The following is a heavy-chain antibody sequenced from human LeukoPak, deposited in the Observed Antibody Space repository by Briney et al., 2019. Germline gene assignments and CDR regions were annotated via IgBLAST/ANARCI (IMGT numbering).Heavy chain of an antibody. CDR1: GGSFSGYY. J-gene: IGHJ4*02. CDR3: AXXXXAAAKGGRYFDQ. D-gene: IGHD6-25*01. CDR2: IYYSGST. V-gene: IGHV4-34*01. Sequence: SETLSLTCAVYGGSFSGYYWSWIRQPPGKGLEWIGNIYYSGSTYYNPSLKSRVTISVDTSKNQFSLQLSSVTAADTAVYLCAXXXXAAAKGGRYFDQWGQGTLVTVSS.